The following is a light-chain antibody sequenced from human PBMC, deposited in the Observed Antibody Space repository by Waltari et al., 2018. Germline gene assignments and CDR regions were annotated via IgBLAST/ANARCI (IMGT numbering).Light chain of an antibody. V-gene: IGKV3-20*01. Sequence: EIVLTQSPGTLSLSPGERATLLCRASQSVSSSYLAWYQQKPGQAPRLLIYGASSRATGIPDRFSGSGSGTDFTLTISRLEPEDFAVYYCQQYGSSPPITFGPGTKVDIK. CDR3: QQYGSSPPIT. J-gene: IGKJ3*01. CDR2: GAS. CDR1: QSVSSSY.